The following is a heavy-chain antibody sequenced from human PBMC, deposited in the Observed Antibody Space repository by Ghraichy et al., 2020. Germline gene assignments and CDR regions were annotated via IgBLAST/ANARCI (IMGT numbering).Heavy chain of an antibody. D-gene: IGHD4-17*01. CDR2: VYNNGNT. CDR1: GDSISRYY. J-gene: IGHJ4*02. Sequence: SETLSLTCTVSGDSISRYYWNWIRQPPGKGLEWIGFVYNNGNTNYNPSLKSRVTISLDTSKNQFSLRLSSVTAAATAVYYCAGDDYGDSIDYWGQGTLLTVSS. CDR3: AGDDYGDSIDY. V-gene: IGHV4-59*01.